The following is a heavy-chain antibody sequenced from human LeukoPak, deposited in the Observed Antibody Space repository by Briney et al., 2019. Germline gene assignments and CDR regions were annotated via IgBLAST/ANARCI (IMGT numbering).Heavy chain of an antibody. CDR2: ISPNSGGT. J-gene: IGHJ4*02. V-gene: IGHV1-2*02. CDR3: ARDQGHGGNSWDY. D-gene: IGHD4-23*01. Sequence: GSVQVSCQASGFTFSGYYMHWVRQAPGQGLEWMAWISPNSGGTNYVQKFQGRVTVTRDTSISTDYMEINGLTSDDTALYYCARDQGHGGNSWDYWGQGTLVTVSS. CDR1: GFTFSGYY.